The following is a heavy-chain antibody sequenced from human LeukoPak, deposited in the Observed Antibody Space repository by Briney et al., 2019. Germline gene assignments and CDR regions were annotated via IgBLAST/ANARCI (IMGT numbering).Heavy chain of an antibody. Sequence: SVKVSCKASGGTFSSYAISWVRQAPGQGLEWMGGIIPIFGTANYAQKFQGRVTITADKSTSTAYMELSSLRSEDTAVYYCASSFYDLLVYFDYWGQGTLVTVSS. J-gene: IGHJ4*02. CDR3: ASSFYDLLVYFDY. CDR2: IIPIFGTA. CDR1: GGTFSSYA. D-gene: IGHD5/OR15-5a*01. V-gene: IGHV1-69*06.